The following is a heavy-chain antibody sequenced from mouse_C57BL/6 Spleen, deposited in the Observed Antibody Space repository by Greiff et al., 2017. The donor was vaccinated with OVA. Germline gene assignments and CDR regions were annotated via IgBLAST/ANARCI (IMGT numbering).Heavy chain of an antibody. D-gene: IGHD2-5*01. V-gene: IGHV5-4*01. Sequence: EVMLVESGGGLVKPGGSLKLSCAASGFTFSSYAMSWVRQTPEKRLEWVATISDGGSYTYYPDNVKGRFTISRDNAKNNLYLQMSHLKSEDTAMYYCAREKGYYSNYEYFDVWGTGTTVTVSS. CDR2: ISDGGSYT. CDR1: GFTFSSYA. J-gene: IGHJ1*03. CDR3: AREKGYYSNYEYFDV.